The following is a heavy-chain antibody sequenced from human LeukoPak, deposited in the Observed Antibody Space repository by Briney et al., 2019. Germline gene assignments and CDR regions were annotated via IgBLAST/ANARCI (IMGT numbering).Heavy chain of an antibody. CDR3: AREDDFWSGYSGWFDP. CDR2: INPNSGGT. V-gene: IGHV1-2*02. J-gene: IGHJ5*02. Sequence: GSSVKVSCKASGYTFTGYYMHWVRQAPGQGLEWMGWINPNSGGTNYAQKFQGRVTMTRDTSISTAYMELSRLRSDDTAVYYCAREDDFWSGYSGWFDPWGQGTLVTVSS. CDR1: GYTFTGYY. D-gene: IGHD3-3*01.